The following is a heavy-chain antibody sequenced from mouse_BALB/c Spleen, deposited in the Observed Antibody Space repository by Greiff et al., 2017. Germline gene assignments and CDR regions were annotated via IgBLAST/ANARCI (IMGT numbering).Heavy chain of an antibody. CDR3: ARGRDYDYDGFAY. CDR2: ISNGGGST. CDR1: GFTFSSYT. V-gene: IGHV5-12-2*01. D-gene: IGHD2-4*01. J-gene: IGHJ3*01. Sequence: EVQLVESGGGLVQPGGSLKLSCAASGFTFSSYTMSWVRQTPEKRLEWVAYISNGGGSTYYPDTVKGRFTISRDNAKNTLYLQMSSLKSEDTAMYYCARGRDYDYDGFAYWGQGTLVTVSA.